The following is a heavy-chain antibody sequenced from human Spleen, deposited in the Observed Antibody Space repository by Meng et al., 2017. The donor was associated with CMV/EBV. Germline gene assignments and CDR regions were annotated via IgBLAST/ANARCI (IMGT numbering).Heavy chain of an antibody. J-gene: IGHJ4*02. V-gene: IGHV2-5*02. CDR2: IYWDDDK. CDR1: GFSLDTAGVA. Sequence: QITLKESGPTLVKPTQTLTLTCTFSGFSLDTAGVAVGWIRQPPGMALEWLALIYWDDDKRYRPSLKTRLTITKDTSKHQVVLTMTNMDPVDTATYYCAHILAAGGYFDYWGRGTLVTVSS. CDR3: AHILAAGGYFDY. D-gene: IGHD6-13*01.